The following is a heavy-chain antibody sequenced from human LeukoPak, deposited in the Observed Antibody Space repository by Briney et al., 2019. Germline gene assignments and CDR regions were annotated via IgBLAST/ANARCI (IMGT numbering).Heavy chain of an antibody. J-gene: IGHJ4*02. CDR2: IYPRDGST. CDR1: GYTFTSNY. CDR3: ARDQEGFDY. V-gene: IGHV1-46*01. Sequence: ASVKVSCKASGYTFTSNYIHWVRQAPGQGLEWMGMIYPRDGSTSYAQKFQGRVTVTRDTSTSTVHVELNGLRSEDTAVYYCARDQEGFDYWGQGTLVTVSS.